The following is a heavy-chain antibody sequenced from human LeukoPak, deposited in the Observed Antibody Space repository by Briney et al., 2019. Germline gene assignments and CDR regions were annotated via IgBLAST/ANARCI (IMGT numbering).Heavy chain of an antibody. CDR3: ARSVAVPAAIGDFDY. D-gene: IGHD2-2*01. V-gene: IGHV1-69*13. Sequence: SVKVSCKASGGTFSSYAISWVRQAPGQGLEWMGGIIPIFGTANYAQKFQGRVTNTADESTSTAYMELSSLRSEDTAVYYCARSVAVPAAIGDFDYWGQGTLVTVSS. CDR2: IIPIFGTA. CDR1: GGTFSSYA. J-gene: IGHJ4*02.